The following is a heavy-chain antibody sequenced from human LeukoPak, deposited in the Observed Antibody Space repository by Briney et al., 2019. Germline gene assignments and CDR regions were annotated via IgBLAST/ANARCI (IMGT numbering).Heavy chain of an antibody. J-gene: IGHJ5*02. V-gene: IGHV3-30*04. D-gene: IGHD6-13*01. CDR3: ARERIAAVGTGWFDP. CDR1: GFTFSSYA. Sequence: RPGASLRLSCAASGFTFSSYAMSWVRQALGKGLDWVAVISYDGRNKYYADSVKGRFTISRDNSKNTLYLQINSLRAEDTAVYYCARERIAAVGTGWFDPWGQGTLVTVSS. CDR2: ISYDGRNK.